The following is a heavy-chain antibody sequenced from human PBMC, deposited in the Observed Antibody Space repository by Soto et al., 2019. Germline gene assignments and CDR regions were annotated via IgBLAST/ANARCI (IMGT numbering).Heavy chain of an antibody. CDR1: CCSLSRGWNN. Sequence: SGTPSPTLTVSCCSLSRGWNNCRWVREAPRKGLGWVWAIYYSGGANHNPYPKSQVTISVETSKNQFSMKLSSVTAADTAVYYCATVAKSPKIFDYWGQGTLITVSS. CDR3: ATVAKSPKIFDY. V-gene: IGHV4-61*01. CDR2: IYYSGGA. J-gene: IGHJ4*02.